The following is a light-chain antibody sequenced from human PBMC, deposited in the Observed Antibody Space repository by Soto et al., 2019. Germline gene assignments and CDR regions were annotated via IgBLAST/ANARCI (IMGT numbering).Light chain of an antibody. CDR1: NIGSKS. CDR3: HVWDISGDQVV. CDR2: ADS. Sequence: SYELTQPPSVSVAPGQTATFNCGADNIGSKSVHCYQNKPGQAPLLVVFADSDRPPGIPARFSAFNSGNTAILTISMVEDGDEADYYCHVWDISGDQVVFGGGTKLTVL. V-gene: IGLV3-21*02. J-gene: IGLJ2*01.